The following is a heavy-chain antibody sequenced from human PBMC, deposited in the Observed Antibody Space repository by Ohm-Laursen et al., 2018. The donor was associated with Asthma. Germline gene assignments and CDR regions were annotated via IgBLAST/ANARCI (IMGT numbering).Heavy chain of an antibody. CDR1: GGTISSGGHY. CDR2: IYDSGTT. Sequence: TLSLTCSVSGGTISSGGHYWNWIRQEPGKGLEWIANIYDSGTTYYKASLKSRLTISVDSSKNQLSLILTSVTAADTAVYYCARGVDYGGNHLDSWGQGTLVTVSS. V-gene: IGHV4-31*03. CDR3: ARGVDYGGNHLDS. J-gene: IGHJ4*02. D-gene: IGHD4-23*01.